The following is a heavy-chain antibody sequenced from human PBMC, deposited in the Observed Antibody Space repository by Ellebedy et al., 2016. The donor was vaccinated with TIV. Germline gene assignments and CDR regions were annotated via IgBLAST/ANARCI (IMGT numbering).Heavy chain of an antibody. CDR3: ARGGTTRNAFDY. J-gene: IGHJ4*02. Sequence: MPGGSLRLSCTVSGGSISSYYWSWIRQPPGKGLEWIGYIYYSGSTNYNPSLESRVTISVDTSKNQFSLKLTSVTAADTAVYYCARGGTTRNAFDYWGQGTLVTVSS. CDR1: GGSISSYY. D-gene: IGHD4-17*01. V-gene: IGHV4-59*01. CDR2: IYYSGST.